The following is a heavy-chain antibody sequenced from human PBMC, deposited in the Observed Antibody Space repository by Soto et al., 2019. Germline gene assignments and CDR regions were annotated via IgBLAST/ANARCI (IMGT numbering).Heavy chain of an antibody. CDR2: IHYRGSV. J-gene: IGHJ6*02. CDR1: GGSISSDHYH. Sequence: QVQLQESGPGLVRPSQTLSLTCTVSGGSISSDHYHWTWIRQTPGKGLDWIGYIHYRGSVYYNPSLQSRVTMSVDTSKNLFSLKLSSVTAADTAVYFCVREDDGGDRDYYGLDVWGQGTTVTVSS. V-gene: IGHV4-30-4*01. CDR3: VREDDGGDRDYYGLDV. D-gene: IGHD4-17*01.